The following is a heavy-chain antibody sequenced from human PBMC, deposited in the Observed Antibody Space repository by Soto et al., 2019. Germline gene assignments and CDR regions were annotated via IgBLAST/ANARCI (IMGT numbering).Heavy chain of an antibody. V-gene: IGHV1-69*13. Sequence: SVKVSCKASGGTFSTFGISWVRQAPGQGLEWMGGVIPFFGTARYSQKFEDRITITADESTNTVYMDLRSLTSEDTAIYYCAKSAPMDAGDKYYYDFWGQGALVTVSS. CDR3: AKSAPMDAGDKYYYDF. J-gene: IGHJ4*02. CDR2: VIPFFGTA. D-gene: IGHD4-17*01. CDR1: GGTFSTFG.